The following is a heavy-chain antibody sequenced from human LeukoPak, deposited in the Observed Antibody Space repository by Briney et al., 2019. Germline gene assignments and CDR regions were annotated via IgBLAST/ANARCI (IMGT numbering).Heavy chain of an antibody. Sequence: SETLSLTCAVSGYSISSGYYWGWIRQPPGKGLEWIGSNYHSGSTYSNPSLKSRVTISVDTSKNQFSLKLSSVTAADTAVYYCATTMIAEYYFDYWGQGTLVTVSS. D-gene: IGHD3-22*01. J-gene: IGHJ4*02. V-gene: IGHV4-38-2*01. CDR3: ATTMIAEYYFDY. CDR1: GYSISSGYY. CDR2: NYHSGST.